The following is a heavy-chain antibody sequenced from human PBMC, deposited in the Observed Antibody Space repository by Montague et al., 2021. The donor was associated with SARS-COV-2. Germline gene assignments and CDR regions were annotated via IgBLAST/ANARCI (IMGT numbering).Heavy chain of an antibody. CDR1: GFTFSSYS. CDR2: ISSGSSYI. V-gene: IGHV3-21*01. Sequence: SLRLSCAASGFTFSSYSMNWVRQAPGKGLEWVSSISSGSSYIYYADSVKGRFTISRDNAKNSLYLQMNSLRAEDTAVYYCASDRGELHAADYWGQGTLVTVSS. CDR3: ASDRGELHAADY. D-gene: IGHD1-26*01. J-gene: IGHJ4*02.